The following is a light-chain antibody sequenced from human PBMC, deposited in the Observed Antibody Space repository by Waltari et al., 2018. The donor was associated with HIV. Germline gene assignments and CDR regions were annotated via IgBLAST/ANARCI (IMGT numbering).Light chain of an antibody. J-gene: IGLJ3*02. CDR3: QSYDSSLSGWV. V-gene: IGLV1-40*01. CDR1: SSNIGAGSD. Sequence: QSVLTQPPSVSGAPGQRVTISCTGSSSNIGAGSDVTWYQQLPRTAPKLLIYGNSNRPSGVPDRFSGSKSGTSASLAITGLQAEDEADYYCQSYDSSLSGWVFGGGTKLTVL. CDR2: GNS.